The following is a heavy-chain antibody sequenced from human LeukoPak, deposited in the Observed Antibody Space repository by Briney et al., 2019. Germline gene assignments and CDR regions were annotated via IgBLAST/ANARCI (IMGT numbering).Heavy chain of an antibody. CDR3: ARLGALYGSGSGDYYYYMDV. Sequence: ESSETLSLTCTVSGGSISSYYWSWIRQPAGKGLEWIGRIYTSGSTNYNPSLKSRVTMSVDTSKNQFSLKLSSVTAADTAVYYCARLGALYGSGSGDYYYYMDVWGKGTTVTVSS. D-gene: IGHD3-10*01. V-gene: IGHV4-4*07. J-gene: IGHJ6*03. CDR1: GGSISSYY. CDR2: IYTSGST.